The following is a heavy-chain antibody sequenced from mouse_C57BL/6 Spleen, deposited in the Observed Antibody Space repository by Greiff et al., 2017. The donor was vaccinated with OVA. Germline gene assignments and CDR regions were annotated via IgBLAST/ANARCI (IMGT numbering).Heavy chain of an antibody. V-gene: IGHV1-81*01. D-gene: IGHD2-1*01. CDR3: ARGDGNYDD. CDR1: GYTFTSYG. J-gene: IGHJ2*01. Sequence: QVQLQQSGAELARPGASVKLSCKASGYTFTSYGISWVKQRTGQGLEWIGEIYPRSGNTYYNEKFKGKATLTADKSSSTAYMELRSLTSEDSAVYFCARGDGNYDDWGQGTTLTVSS. CDR2: IYPRSGNT.